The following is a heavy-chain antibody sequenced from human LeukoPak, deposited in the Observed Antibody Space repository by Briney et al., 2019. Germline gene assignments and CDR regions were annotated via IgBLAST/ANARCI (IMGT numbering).Heavy chain of an antibody. Sequence: GGSLRLSCAASGFTFSSYGMHWVRQAPGKGLEWVAVISYDGSNKYYADSVKGRLTISRDNSKNTLYLQINSLRVDDTAVYYCAKSLDYGGNRARLDFWGQGTLVTVSS. CDR1: GFTFSSYG. D-gene: IGHD4-23*01. CDR2: ISYDGSNK. CDR3: AKSLDYGGNRARLDF. J-gene: IGHJ4*02. V-gene: IGHV3-30*18.